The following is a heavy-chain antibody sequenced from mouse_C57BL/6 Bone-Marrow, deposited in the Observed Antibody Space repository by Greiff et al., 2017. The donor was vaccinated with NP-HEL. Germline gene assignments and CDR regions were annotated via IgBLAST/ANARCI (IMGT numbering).Heavy chain of an antibody. CDR3: ARSYYGTIFAY. V-gene: IGHV1-64*01. CDR2: IHPNSGST. Sequence: QVQLQQSGAELVKPGASVKLSCKASGYTFTSYWMHWVKQRPGQGLEWIGMIHPNSGSTNYNEKFKSKATLTVDKSSSTAYMQLSSLTSEDSAVYYCARSYYGTIFAYWGQGTLVTVSA. CDR1: GYTFTSYW. J-gene: IGHJ3*01. D-gene: IGHD1-1*01.